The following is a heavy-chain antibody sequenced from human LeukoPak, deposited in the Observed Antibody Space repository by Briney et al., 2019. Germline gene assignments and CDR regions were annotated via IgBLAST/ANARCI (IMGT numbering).Heavy chain of an antibody. D-gene: IGHD3-3*01. J-gene: IGHJ4*02. Sequence: LGESLKISCKGSGYSFTSYWIGWVRQMPGKGLEWMGIIYPGDPDTRYSPSFQGQVTISADKSISTAYLQWSSLKASDTAMYYCARGGIDFWSGYYSREFDYWGQGTLVTVSS. CDR2: IYPGDPDT. CDR3: ARGGIDFWSGYYSREFDY. CDR1: GYSFTSYW. V-gene: IGHV5-51*01.